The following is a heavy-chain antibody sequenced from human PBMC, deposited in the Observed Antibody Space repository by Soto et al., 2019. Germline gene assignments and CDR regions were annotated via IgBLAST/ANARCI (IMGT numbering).Heavy chain of an antibody. J-gene: IGHJ4*02. CDR1: GYTFTTYA. D-gene: IGHD6-25*01. CDR3: ARRKERSGPNYFDY. Sequence: QVQLVQYGAEVKKPGASVKVSCKASGYTFTTYAINWVRQAPGQGLEWMGWMNPYTGKAGYAQKFQGSVTMTRYNSISTAYMELSGLRSEDTAVYYCARRKERSGPNYFDYWGQGTLVTVSS. CDR2: MNPYTGKA. V-gene: IGHV1-8*01.